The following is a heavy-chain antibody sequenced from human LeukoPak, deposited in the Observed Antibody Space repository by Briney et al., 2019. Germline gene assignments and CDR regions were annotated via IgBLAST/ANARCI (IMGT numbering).Heavy chain of an antibody. V-gene: IGHV3-74*01. J-gene: IGHJ6*02. CDR3: ARDYGRSRDYGMDV. Sequence: GGSLRLSCAASGFTFSNYWMHWVRQAPGKGLVWVSRINSDGSSTTYADSVKGRFTISRDSAKNTLYLQMNSLRAEDTAVYYCARDYGRSRDYGMDVWGQGTTVTVSS. CDR1: GFTFSNYW. D-gene: IGHD3-10*01. CDR2: INSDGSST.